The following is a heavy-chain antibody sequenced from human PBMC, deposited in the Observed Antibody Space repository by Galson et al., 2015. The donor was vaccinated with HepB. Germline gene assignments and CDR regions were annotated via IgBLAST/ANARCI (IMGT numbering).Heavy chain of an antibody. CDR3: ARSMTTVVMVDY. J-gene: IGHJ4*02. V-gene: IGHV3-30-3*01. CDR1: GFTFSSYA. D-gene: IGHD4-23*01. Sequence: SLRLSCAASGFTFSSYAMHWVRQAPGKGLEWVAVISYDGSNKYYADSVKGRFTISRDNSKNTLYLQMNSLRAEDTAVYYCARSMTTVVMVDYWGQGTLVTVSS. CDR2: ISYDGSNK.